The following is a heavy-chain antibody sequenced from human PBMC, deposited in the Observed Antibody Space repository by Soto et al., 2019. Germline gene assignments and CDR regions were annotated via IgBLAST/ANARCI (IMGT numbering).Heavy chain of an antibody. CDR1: GGSISSYY. D-gene: IGHD3-22*01. CDR2: TYYSGST. CDR3: ARDGGGEGNTYYYDSSGPDAFDI. V-gene: IGHV4-59*01. Sequence: SETLSLTCTVSGGSISSYYWSWIRQPPGKGLEWIGYTYYSGSTNYNPSLKSRVTISVDTSKNQFSLKLSSVTAADTAVYYCARDGGGEGNTYYYDSSGPDAFDIWGQGTMVTVSS. J-gene: IGHJ3*02.